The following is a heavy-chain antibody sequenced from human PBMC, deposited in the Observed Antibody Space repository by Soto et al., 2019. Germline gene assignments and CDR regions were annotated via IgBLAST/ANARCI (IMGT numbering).Heavy chain of an antibody. V-gene: IGHV1-69*17. D-gene: IGHD3-16*01. CDR3: ARKSLGAKGADH. J-gene: IGHJ4*02. Sequence: QVQLVQSGAEVKRPGSSVKVSCESSGDTFNSYVISWVRQAPGQGLEWMGGIIPIIGVTHYAQKFQGRVTISALSSTGTAYMELTNLGCEDTALYYCARKSLGAKGADHWGQGTLVTVSS. CDR2: IIPIIGVT. CDR1: GDTFNSYV.